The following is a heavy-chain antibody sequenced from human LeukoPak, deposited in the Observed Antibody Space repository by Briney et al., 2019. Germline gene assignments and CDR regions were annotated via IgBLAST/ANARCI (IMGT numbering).Heavy chain of an antibody. J-gene: IGHJ6*02. CDR1: GYS. V-gene: IGHV3-7*01. CDR3: AGGYNDYYAMDV. CDR2: IDGSER. D-gene: IGHD2-15*01. Sequence: GGSLRLSCSASGYSMTRVRQAPGKGLEWVANIDGSERNYVDSVRGRFSISRDNAKNSLILQMDNLRVEDTAVYYCAGGYNDYYAMDVWGQGTTVTVS.